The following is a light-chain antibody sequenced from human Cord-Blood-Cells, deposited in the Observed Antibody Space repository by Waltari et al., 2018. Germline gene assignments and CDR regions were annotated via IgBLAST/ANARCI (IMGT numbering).Light chain of an antibody. CDR2: DTS. CDR1: TGAVTSGHY. CDR3: LLSYSGARFWV. J-gene: IGLJ3*02. Sequence: QAVVTQEPSLTVSPGGTVTLTCGSSTGAVTSGHYPYWFQQKPGQAPRTLIYDTSNKHSWTPARLSGSLLGGKAALTLSGAQPEDEAEYYCLLSYSGARFWVFGGGTKLTVL. V-gene: IGLV7-46*01.